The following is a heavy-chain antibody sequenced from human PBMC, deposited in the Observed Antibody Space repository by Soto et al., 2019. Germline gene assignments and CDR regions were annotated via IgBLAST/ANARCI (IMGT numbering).Heavy chain of an antibody. CDR3: ARDSEYSSSSRWFDP. CDR2: IYYSGST. D-gene: IGHD6-6*01. CDR1: GGSISSGDYY. V-gene: IGHV4-30-4*01. Sequence: SETLSLTCTVSGGSISSGDYYWSWIRQPPGKGLEWIGYIYYSGSTYYNPSLKSRVTISVDTSKNQFSLKLRSVTAADTAVYYCARDSEYSSSSRWFDPWGQGTLVTVSS. J-gene: IGHJ5*02.